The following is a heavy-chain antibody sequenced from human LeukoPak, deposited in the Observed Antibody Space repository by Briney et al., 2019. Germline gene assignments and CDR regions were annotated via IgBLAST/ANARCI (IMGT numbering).Heavy chain of an antibody. CDR2: FDPEDGET. CDR3: ATAGYCSGGSCYSRSYYGMDV. V-gene: IGHV1-24*01. J-gene: IGHJ6*04. Sequence: GASVKVSCKVSGYTRTELSMHWVRQAPGKGLEWMGGFDPEDGETIYAQKFQGRVTMTEDTSTDTAYMELSSLRSEDTAVYYCATAGYCSGGSCYSRSYYGMDVWGKGTTVTVSS. D-gene: IGHD2-15*01. CDR1: GYTRTELS.